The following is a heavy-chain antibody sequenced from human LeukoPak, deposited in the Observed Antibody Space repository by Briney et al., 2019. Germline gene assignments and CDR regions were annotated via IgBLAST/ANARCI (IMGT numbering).Heavy chain of an antibody. J-gene: IGHJ4*02. D-gene: IGHD4-17*01. CDR2: IHYSGST. V-gene: IGHV4-59*01. CDR1: AGSISSYN. Sequence: PSQTLSPTSPSPAGSISSYNRSWILHPPDQQLECIGYIHYSGSTNYNPSLKSRATISVDTSKNQFSLKLSSVTAADTAVYYCARGLGPLYGVGVYWGQGTLVTVSS. CDR3: ARGLGPLYGVGVY.